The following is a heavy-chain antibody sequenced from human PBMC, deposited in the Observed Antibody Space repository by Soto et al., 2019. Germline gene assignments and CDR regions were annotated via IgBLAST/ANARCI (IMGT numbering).Heavy chain of an antibody. J-gene: IGHJ6*02. CDR2: TYYRSRWYS. CDR1: GDSVSSSSVA. Sequence: SQTLSLTCVISGDSVSSSSVAWNWVRQSPSRGLEWLGRTYYRSRWYSDFAVSVRGRIVINADTSKDQFSLQLNSVTPEDTAVYFCARSEEDSDYYYYGLDVWGQGTTVTVSS. D-gene: IGHD2-15*01. CDR3: ARSEEDSDYYYYGLDV. V-gene: IGHV6-1*01.